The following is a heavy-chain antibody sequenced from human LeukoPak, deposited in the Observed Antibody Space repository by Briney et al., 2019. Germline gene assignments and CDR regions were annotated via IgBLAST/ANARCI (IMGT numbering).Heavy chain of an antibody. J-gene: IGHJ4*02. CDR1: GFTVSSSY. V-gene: IGHV3-66*01. CDR3: ARARDRWELRGVFDY. CDR2: IYSGGST. D-gene: IGHD1-26*01. Sequence: GGSLRLSCAASGFTVSSSYMTWVRQGPGRGLEWVSVIYSGGSTYYADSVKGRFTISRDNSKNTVYLEMNSLRAEDTALYYCARARDRWELRGVFDYWGQGTLVTVSS.